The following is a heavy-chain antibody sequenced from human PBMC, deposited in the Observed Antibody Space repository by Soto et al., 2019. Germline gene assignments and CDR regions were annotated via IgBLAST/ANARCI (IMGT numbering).Heavy chain of an antibody. CDR3: AKDAAFDTRNLLH. Sequence: GGTLRLSCAASGLPFSRYEIHWVRQVPGRGLELVALISHDGSNKYFVDSVKGRFIISRDNSKNRVYLQMNSLRTEDTALYYCAKDAAFDTRNLLHWGQGILVTVSS. J-gene: IGHJ4*02. V-gene: IGHV3-30*18. CDR2: ISHDGSNK. CDR1: GLPFSRYE. D-gene: IGHD3-22*01.